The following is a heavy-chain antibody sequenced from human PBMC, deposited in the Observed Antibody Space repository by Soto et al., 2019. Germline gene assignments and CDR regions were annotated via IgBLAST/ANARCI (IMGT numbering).Heavy chain of an antibody. CDR2: IYHSGST. CDR3: ARGSGNSDFDY. J-gene: IGHJ4*02. D-gene: IGHD4-4*01. V-gene: IGHV4-30-2*01. Sequence: PSETLSLTCAVSGGSISSGGYSWSWIRQPPGKGLEWIGYIYHSGSTYYNPSLKSRVTISVDRSKNQFSLKLSSVTAADTAVYYCARGSGNSDFDYWGQGTLVTVSS. CDR1: GGSISSGGYS.